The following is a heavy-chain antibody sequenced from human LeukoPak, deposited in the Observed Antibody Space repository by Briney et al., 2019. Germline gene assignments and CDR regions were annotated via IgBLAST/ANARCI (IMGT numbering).Heavy chain of an antibody. CDR3: ARASMEKNAFDI. CDR1: GYTFTGYY. V-gene: IGHV1-2*02. CDR2: INPNSGGT. J-gene: IGHJ3*02. D-gene: IGHD6-6*01. Sequence: ASVKVSCKASGYTFTGYYMHWVRQAPGQGLEWMGWINPNSGGTNYAQKFQGRVIMTRDTSISTAYLELSSLRSDDTAVYYCARASMEKNAFDIWGQGTMVTVSS.